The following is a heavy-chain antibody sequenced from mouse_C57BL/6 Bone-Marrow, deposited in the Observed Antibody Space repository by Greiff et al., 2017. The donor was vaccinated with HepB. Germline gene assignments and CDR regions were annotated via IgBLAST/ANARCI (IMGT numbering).Heavy chain of an antibody. D-gene: IGHD1-1*01. CDR1: GYTFTSYW. J-gene: IGHJ3*01. CDR2: IDPSDSYT. Sequence: VQLQQPGAELVKPGASVKLSCKASGYTFTSYWMQWVKQRPGQGLEWIGEIDPSDSYTNYNQKFKGKATLTVDTSSSTAYMQLSSLTSEDSAVYYCARERGDGSSSFAYWGQGTLVTVSA. V-gene: IGHV1-50*01. CDR3: ARERGDGSSSFAY.